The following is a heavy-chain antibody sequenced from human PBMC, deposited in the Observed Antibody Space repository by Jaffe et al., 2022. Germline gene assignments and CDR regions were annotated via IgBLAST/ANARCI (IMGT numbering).Heavy chain of an antibody. V-gene: IGHV4-59*01. CDR1: GGSISSYY. CDR2: IYYSGST. CDR3: ARQTTVTTNYAFDI. J-gene: IGHJ3*02. Sequence: QVQLQESGPGLVKPSETLSLTCTVSGGSISSYYWSWIRQPPGKGLEWIGYIYYSGSTNYNPSLKSRVTISVDTSKNQFSLKLSSVTAADTAVYYCARQTTVTTNYAFDIWGQGTMVTVSS. D-gene: IGHD4-17*01.